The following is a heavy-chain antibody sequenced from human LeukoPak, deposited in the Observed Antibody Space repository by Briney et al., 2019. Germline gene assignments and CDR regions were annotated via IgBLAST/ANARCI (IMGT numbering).Heavy chain of an antibody. CDR1: GGSISSGGYY. D-gene: IGHD3-22*01. V-gene: IGHV4-31*03. CDR3: ASGSSGYYPDDY. Sequence: TLSLTCTVSGGSISSGGYYWSWIRQHPGKGLEWIGYIYYSGSTYYNPSLKSRVTISVDTSKNQFSLKLSSVTAADTAVYYCASGSSGYYPDDYWGQGTLVTVSS. CDR2: IYYSGST. J-gene: IGHJ4*02.